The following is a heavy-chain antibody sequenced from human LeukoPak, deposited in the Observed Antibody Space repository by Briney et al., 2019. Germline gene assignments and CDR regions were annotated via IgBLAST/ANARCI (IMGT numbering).Heavy chain of an antibody. CDR1: GFSFSSYA. D-gene: IGHD4-17*01. Sequence: GGSLRLSCAASGFSFSSYAMSWVRQAPGKGLEWVSAISGSGGSTYYADSVKGRFTISRDNSKNTLYLQMNSLRAEDTAVYYCAKDPAYSTVTLFDYWGQGTLVTVSS. CDR2: ISGSGGST. J-gene: IGHJ4*02. CDR3: AKDPAYSTVTLFDY. V-gene: IGHV3-23*01.